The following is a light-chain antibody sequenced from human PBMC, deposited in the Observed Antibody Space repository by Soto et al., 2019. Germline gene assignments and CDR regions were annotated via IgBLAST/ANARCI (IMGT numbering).Light chain of an antibody. J-gene: IGKJ4*01. Sequence: EIVMTQSPATLSVSPGERATLSCRASQTLYNNLAWYQQKLGQAPRLLIYGASARATDIPARFSRSGSGTEFTLTSSGLQSEDFAIYYCQQYSDWPLTCGGGTKVEIK. V-gene: IGKV3-15*01. CDR2: GAS. CDR3: QQYSDWPLT. CDR1: QTLYNN.